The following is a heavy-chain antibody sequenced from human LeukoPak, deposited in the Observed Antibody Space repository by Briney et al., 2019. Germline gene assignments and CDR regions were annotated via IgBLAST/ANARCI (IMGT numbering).Heavy chain of an antibody. J-gene: IGHJ4*02. CDR1: GFTFGDYA. V-gene: IGHV3-49*04. CDR2: IRNKGYGGTT. Sequence: GGSLRLSCTVSGFTFGDYAMSWVRQAPGKGLEWVGFIRNKGYGGTTEYAASVKGRSIISRDDSKNIAHLQMDSLETADTAVYYCTRDYYRGDPSGGFDYWGQGTLVTVSS. CDR3: TRDYYRGDPSGGFDY. D-gene: IGHD3-10*01.